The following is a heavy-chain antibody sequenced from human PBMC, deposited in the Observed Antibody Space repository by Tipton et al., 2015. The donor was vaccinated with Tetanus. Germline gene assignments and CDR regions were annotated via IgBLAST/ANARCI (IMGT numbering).Heavy chain of an antibody. V-gene: IGHV4-4*07. D-gene: IGHD5-24*01. CDR2: ISNGNT. CDR3: ARGITDGYNRRFDY. CDR1: RGPISSYY. J-gene: IGHJ4*02. Sequence: TLSLTCTVSRGPISSYYWSWIRQPAGKGLEWIGHISNGNTDYNTSLKSRVTLSVDTSKNQFSLELRAVTAADTAVYYCARGITDGYNRRFDYGGQGARVAVS.